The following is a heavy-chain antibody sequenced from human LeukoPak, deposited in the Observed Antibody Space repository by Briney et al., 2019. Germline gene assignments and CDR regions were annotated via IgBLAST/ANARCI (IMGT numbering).Heavy chain of an antibody. D-gene: IGHD4-23*01. CDR3: ARSGGGGISY. J-gene: IGHJ4*02. CDR1: GFTFSSYE. V-gene: IGHV3-23*01. CDR2: VIGSGGST. Sequence: GGSLRLSCAASGFTFSSYEMNWVRQAPGEGLEWVSGVIGSGGSTYYADSVKGRFTISRDNSKNTLYLQMNGLRADDTAVYYCARSGGGGISYWGQGTLVTVSS.